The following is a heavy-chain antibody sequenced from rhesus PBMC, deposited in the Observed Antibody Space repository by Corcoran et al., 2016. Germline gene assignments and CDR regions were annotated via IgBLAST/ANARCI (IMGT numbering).Heavy chain of an antibody. CDR1: DDSISSSYG. CDR3: ARERSGATYFDY. V-gene: IGHV4-127*01. CDR2: IGGRTGNT. Sequence: QVQLQESGPGLVKPSETLSLTCAVSDDSISSSYGWSWIRQPPGKGLEWIGYIGGRTGNTNDTPFLKSRVTISKDTSKNQFSLKLTSVTAADTAVYYCARERSGATYFDYWGQGLLVTVSP. D-gene: IGHD1-44*02. J-gene: IGHJ4*01.